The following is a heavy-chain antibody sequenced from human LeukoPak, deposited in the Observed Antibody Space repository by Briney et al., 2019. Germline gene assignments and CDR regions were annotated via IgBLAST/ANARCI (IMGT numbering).Heavy chain of an antibody. J-gene: IGHJ5*02. CDR3: ARDNSVGDNAWWFDP. V-gene: IGHV1-46*01. CDR1: GYTFTSYD. D-gene: IGHD1-26*01. CDR2: INPTGGST. Sequence: ASVKVSCKASGYTFTSYDFNWVRQAPGQGLEWMGLINPTGGSTGYAQKFQGRVTMTRDMSTSTDYMELSSLRSEDTAIYYCARDNSVGDNAWWFDPWGQGTLVTVSS.